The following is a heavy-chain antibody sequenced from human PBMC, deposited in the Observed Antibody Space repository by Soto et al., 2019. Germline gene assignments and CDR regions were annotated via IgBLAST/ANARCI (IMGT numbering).Heavy chain of an antibody. J-gene: IGHJ3*02. CDR3: ARGPYYDILPGYSDAFDI. CDR1: VGSFSGYA. Sequence: QVQLQQWGAGLLKPSETLSLTCAVYVGSFSGYAWSWIRQPPGKGLEWIGEINHRGSANYNPSLKSRVTISVDTSKTPFSLTLSSVTAADTAVYYCARGPYYDILPGYSDAFDIWGQGTMVTVSS. CDR2: INHRGSA. V-gene: IGHV4-34*01. D-gene: IGHD3-9*01.